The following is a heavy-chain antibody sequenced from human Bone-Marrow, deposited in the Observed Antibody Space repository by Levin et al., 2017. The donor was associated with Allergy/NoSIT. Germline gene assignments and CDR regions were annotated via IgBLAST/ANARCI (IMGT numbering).Heavy chain of an antibody. V-gene: IGHV4-34*01. CDR3: ARFYTAMVSPAFDF. CDR2: INHSGMT. Sequence: SETLSLTCAVSGGSFSGYYWSWIRQPPGKGLEWIGEINHSGMTNYNATLKSRVTLSIDTSKKQFSLKMTSVTAADPAVYYCARFYTAMVSPAFDFWGQGIMVTVSS. D-gene: IGHD5-18*01. CDR1: GGSFSGYY. J-gene: IGHJ4*02.